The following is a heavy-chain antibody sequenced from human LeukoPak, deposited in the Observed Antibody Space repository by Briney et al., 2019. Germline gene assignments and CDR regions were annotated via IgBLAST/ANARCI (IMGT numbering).Heavy chain of an antibody. Sequence: PSETLSLTCTVSGGSISSSSYYWGWIRQPPGKGLEWIGSIYYSGSTYYNPSLKSRVTISVDTSKNQFSLKLSSVTAADTAVYYCARASPSSGYYYGYYYYMDVWGKGTTVTISS. V-gene: IGHV4-39*07. CDR3: ARASPSSGYYYGYYYYMDV. CDR2: IYYSGST. CDR1: GGSISSSSYY. J-gene: IGHJ6*03. D-gene: IGHD3-22*01.